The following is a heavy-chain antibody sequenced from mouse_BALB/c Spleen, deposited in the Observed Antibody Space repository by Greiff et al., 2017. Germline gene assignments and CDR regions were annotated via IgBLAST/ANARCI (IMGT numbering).Heavy chain of an antibody. CDR3: ARGHGYFDY. CDR1: GFTFSSYA. CDR2: ISSGGST. V-gene: IGHV5-6-5*01. Sequence: EVKLMESGGGLVKPGGSLKLSCAASGFTFSSYAMSWVRQTPEKRLEWVASISSGGSTYYPDSVKGRFTISRDNARNILYLQMSSLRSEDTAMYYCARGHGYFDYWGQGTTLTVSS. J-gene: IGHJ2*01.